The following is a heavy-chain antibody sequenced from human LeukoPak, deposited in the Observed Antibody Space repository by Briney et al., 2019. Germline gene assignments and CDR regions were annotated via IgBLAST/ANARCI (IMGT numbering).Heavy chain of an antibody. V-gene: IGHV3-11*04. J-gene: IGHJ5*02. CDR1: GFTFSDYY. Sequence: GGSLRLSCAASGFTFSDYYMNWIRQAPGKGLEWVSYISSGGSTIYYADPVKDRFTISRDNGKNTVYLQMNSLRVDDTAMYYCARAVTYFYGSVTYDWFDPWGQGTLVTVSS. CDR2: ISSGGSTI. CDR3: ARAVTYFYGSVTYDWFDP. D-gene: IGHD3-10*01.